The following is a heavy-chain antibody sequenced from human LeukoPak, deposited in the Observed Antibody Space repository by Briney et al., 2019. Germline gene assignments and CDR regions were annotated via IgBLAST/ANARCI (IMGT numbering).Heavy chain of an antibody. D-gene: IGHD3-10*01. Sequence: GESLKISCKGSGYNFTSYWIGWVRQMPGKGLERMGIIYPGDSDTRYSPSFQGQVTISADKSISTAYLQWSSLKASDTAMYYCASRHGSGSSPGAFDIWGQGTMVTVSS. CDR2: IYPGDSDT. CDR3: ASRHGSGSSPGAFDI. CDR1: GYNFTSYW. J-gene: IGHJ3*02. V-gene: IGHV5-51*01.